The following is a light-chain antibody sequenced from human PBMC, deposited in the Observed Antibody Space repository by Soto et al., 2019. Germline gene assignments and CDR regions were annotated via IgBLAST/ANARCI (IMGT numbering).Light chain of an antibody. J-gene: IGKJ1*01. V-gene: IGKV3-15*01. Sequence: IVLPQSHATLSVSPGERATPSCRASQSVGSDLAWYQQKPGQAPRLLIYGASTRATGIPARFSGSGSGTEFTLTISSLQSGDFAVYYCQQYADWPRTFGQGTKVDI. CDR3: QQYADWPRT. CDR2: GAS. CDR1: QSVGSD.